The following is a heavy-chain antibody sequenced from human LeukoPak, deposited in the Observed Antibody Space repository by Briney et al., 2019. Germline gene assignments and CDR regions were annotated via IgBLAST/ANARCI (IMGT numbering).Heavy chain of an antibody. Sequence: SETLSLTCTVSGGSISSGGYYWSWIRQPAGKGLEWIGRIYTSGSTNYNPSLKSRVTISVDTSKNQFSLKLSSVTAADTAVYYCARGWGRIAARPRACSAFDIWGQGTMVTVSS. CDR1: GGSISSGGYY. CDR2: IYTSGST. J-gene: IGHJ3*02. CDR3: ARGWGRIAARPRACSAFDI. V-gene: IGHV4-61*02. D-gene: IGHD6-6*01.